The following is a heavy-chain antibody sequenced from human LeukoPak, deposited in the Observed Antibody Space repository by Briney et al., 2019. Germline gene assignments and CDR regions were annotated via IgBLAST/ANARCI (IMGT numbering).Heavy chain of an antibody. J-gene: IGHJ6*02. CDR1: GFTFDDYA. V-gene: IGHV3-9*01. CDR3: AKRVVPAAHYYYYGMDV. D-gene: IGHD2-2*01. Sequence: PGGSLRLSCAASGFTFDDYAMHWVRQAPGKGLEWVSGISWNSGSIGYADSVKGRFTISRDNAKNSLYLQMNSLRAEDTALYYCAKRVVPAAHYYYYGMDVWGQGTTVTVSS. CDR2: ISWNSGSI.